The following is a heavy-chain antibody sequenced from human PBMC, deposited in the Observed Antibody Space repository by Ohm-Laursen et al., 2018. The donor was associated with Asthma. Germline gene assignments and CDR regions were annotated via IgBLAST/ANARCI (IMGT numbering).Heavy chain of an antibody. V-gene: IGHV3-23*01. CDR1: KFTFSNYA. CDR2: ISSTGGST. J-gene: IGHJ6*02. CDR3: ARDTRDCSSTSCYYYYGMDV. Sequence: SLRLSCAASKFTFSNYAMNWVRQPPGKGLEWVSEISSTGGSTDYADSVKGRFTTSRDNSKSTMYLQMNSLRAEDTAVYYCARDTRDCSSTSCYYYYGMDVWGQGTTVTVSS. D-gene: IGHD2-2*01.